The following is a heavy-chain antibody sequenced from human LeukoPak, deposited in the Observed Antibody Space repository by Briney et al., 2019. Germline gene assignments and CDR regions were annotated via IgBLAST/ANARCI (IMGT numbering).Heavy chain of an antibody. D-gene: IGHD3-10*01. CDR2: ITDSGGST. CDR1: VFTFNIYS. Sequence: GGSLRLSCAASVFTFNIYSMSWVRQAPGRGLEWVSAITDSGGSTYYADSVKGRFTISRDNSKNTLFLQLTSLGAEDTALYYCAKISGYFDYWGRGTLVTVSS. CDR3: AKISGYFDY. J-gene: IGHJ4*02. V-gene: IGHV3-23*01.